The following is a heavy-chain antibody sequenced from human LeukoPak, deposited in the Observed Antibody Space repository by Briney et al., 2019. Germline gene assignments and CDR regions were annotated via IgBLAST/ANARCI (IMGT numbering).Heavy chain of an antibody. D-gene: IGHD2-15*01. CDR2: ISGSGGSA. CDR1: GXTFSNYA. Sequence: PGGSLRLSCAASGXTFSNYAMTWVRQAPGKGLEWVSTISGSGGSAYYAHSVKGRFTISRDNSKNTLYLQINSLTAEDTAVYYCAKAVGIYYFDYWGQGTLATVSA. V-gene: IGHV3-23*01. J-gene: IGHJ4*02. CDR3: AKAVGIYYFDY.